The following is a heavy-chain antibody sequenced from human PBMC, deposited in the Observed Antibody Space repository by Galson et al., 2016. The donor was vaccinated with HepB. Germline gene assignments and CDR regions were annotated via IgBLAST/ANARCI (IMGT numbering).Heavy chain of an antibody. CDR1: GASFSGYY. V-gene: IGHV4-34*01. CDR3: ARGRLRWGIIAAATPKVHAFDI. CDR2: INYSGST. Sequence: ETLSLTCAVYGASFSGYYWSWIRQPPGKGLEWIGEINYSGSTNYNPSLKSRVTISVDASKNQFSLKLSSVTAADTAVYYCARGRLRWGIIAAATPKVHAFDIWGQGTMVTVSS. D-gene: IGHD2-15*01. J-gene: IGHJ3*02.